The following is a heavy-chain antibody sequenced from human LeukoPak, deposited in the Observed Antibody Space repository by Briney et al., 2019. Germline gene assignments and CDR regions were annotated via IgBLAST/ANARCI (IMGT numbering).Heavy chain of an antibody. D-gene: IGHD1-26*01. CDR1: GGTFSSYA. Sequence: SVKVSCKASGGTFSSYAISWVRQAPGQGLEWMGGIIPIFGTANYAQKFQGRVTITADESTSTAYMELSSLRSEDTAVYYCATYSGNLLLFDYWGQGTLVTVSS. CDR2: IIPIFGTA. J-gene: IGHJ4*02. V-gene: IGHV1-69*13. CDR3: ATYSGNLLLFDY.